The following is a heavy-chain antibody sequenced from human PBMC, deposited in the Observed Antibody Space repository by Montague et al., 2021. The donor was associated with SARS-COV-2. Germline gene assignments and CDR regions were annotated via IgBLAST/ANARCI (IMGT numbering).Heavy chain of an antibody. V-gene: IGHV3-9*01. CDR1: GFTFDDYA. J-gene: IGHJ6*02. D-gene: IGHD2-2*01. Sequence: SLRLSCAASGFTFDDYAMHWVRQAPGKGLEWVSGISWNSGSIGCADSVKGRFTISRDNAKNSLYLQMNSLRAEDTALYYCATLRDIVVVPAAMDYYGMDVWGQGTTVTVSS. CDR2: ISWNSGSI. CDR3: ATLRDIVVVPAAMDYYGMDV.